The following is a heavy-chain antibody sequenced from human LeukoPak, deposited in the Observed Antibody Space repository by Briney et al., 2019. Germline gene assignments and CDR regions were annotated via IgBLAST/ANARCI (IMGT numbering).Heavy chain of an antibody. D-gene: IGHD3-9*01. CDR3: ASLTDDDIGGPDWFDP. CDR1: GFTFSSYE. J-gene: IGHJ5*02. CDR2: ISSSGSTI. Sequence: GGSLRLSCAASGFTFSSYEMNWDRQAPGKGLEWVSYISSSGSTIYYADSVKGRFTISRDNAKNSLYLQMNSLRAEDTAVYYCASLTDDDIGGPDWFDPWGQGTLVTVSS. V-gene: IGHV3-48*03.